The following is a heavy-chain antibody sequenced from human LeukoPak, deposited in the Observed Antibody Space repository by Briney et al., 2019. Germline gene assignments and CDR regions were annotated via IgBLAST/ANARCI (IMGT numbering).Heavy chain of an antibody. D-gene: IGHD6-19*01. Sequence: ASVKVSCKASGYTFTGYYMHWVRQAPGQGLEWMGWINPNSGGTNYAQKFQGRVTMTRDTSISTAYMELSRLRSDDTAVYYCARAGGYSSGWYFDYWGQGTLVTVSS. V-gene: IGHV1-2*02. CDR3: ARAGGYSSGWYFDY. J-gene: IGHJ4*02. CDR1: GYTFTGYY. CDR2: INPNSGGT.